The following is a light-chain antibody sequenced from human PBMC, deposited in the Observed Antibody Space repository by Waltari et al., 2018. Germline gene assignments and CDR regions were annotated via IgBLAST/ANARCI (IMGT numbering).Light chain of an antibody. CDR1: STDVGAYNF. CDR2: DVG. CDR3: SSYTTSTTLL. V-gene: IGLV2-14*01. J-gene: IGLJ1*01. Sequence: QSALTQPASVSGSPGQSITISCTGSSTDVGAYNFVSWYQQHPGKVPKPILFDVGNRPPGISPRFSASKSGNTASLTISGLQEEDEGEYYCSSYTTSTTLLFGTGTRLTVL.